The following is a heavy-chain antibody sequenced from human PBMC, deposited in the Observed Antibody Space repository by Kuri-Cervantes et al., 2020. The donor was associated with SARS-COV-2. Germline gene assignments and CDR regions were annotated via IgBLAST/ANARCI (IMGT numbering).Heavy chain of an antibody. J-gene: IGHJ5*02. CDR1: GFTFSSYG. V-gene: IGHV3-33*01. D-gene: IGHD1-26*01. CDR3: ARVYSGSYYNWFDP. CDR2: IRYDGSNK. Sequence: GESLKISCAASGFTFSSYGMHWVRQAPGKGLEWVAVIRYDGSNKYYADSVKGRFTISRDNSKNTLYLQMNSLRAEDTAVYYCARVYSGSYYNWFDPWGQGTLVTVSS.